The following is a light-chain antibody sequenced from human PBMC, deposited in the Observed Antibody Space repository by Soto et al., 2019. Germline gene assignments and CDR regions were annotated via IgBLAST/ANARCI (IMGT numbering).Light chain of an antibody. J-gene: IGKJ1*01. CDR2: GAS. V-gene: IGKV3-15*01. CDR3: QQYNNWPWT. CDR1: QSVGSD. Sequence: EIVLKQSPGTLSLSPGERATLSCRASQSVGSDYLAWYQQKPGQAPRLLIYGASTRATGIPARFSGSGSGTEFTLTISSLQSEDFAVYYCQQYNNWPWTFGQGTKVDIK.